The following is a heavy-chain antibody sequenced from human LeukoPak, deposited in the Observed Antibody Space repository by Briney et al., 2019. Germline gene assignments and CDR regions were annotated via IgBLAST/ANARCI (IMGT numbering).Heavy chain of an antibody. CDR3: ATDIGSAPFDY. D-gene: IGHD3-10*01. CDR2: IWSDGSNK. CDR1: GFTFSSYG. Sequence: PGGSLRLSCAASGFTFSSYGMHWVRQAPGKGLEWVAVIWSDGSNKNYADSVKGRFTISRDNSKNTLYLQMNSLRVEDTAMYYCATDIGSAPFDYWGQGTLVTVSS. V-gene: IGHV3-33*01. J-gene: IGHJ4*02.